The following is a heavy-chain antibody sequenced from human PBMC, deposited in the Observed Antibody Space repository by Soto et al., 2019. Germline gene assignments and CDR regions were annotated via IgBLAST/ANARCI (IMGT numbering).Heavy chain of an antibody. D-gene: IGHD2-15*01. Sequence: GESLKISCKGSGYSFTSYWIGWVRQMPGKGLEWMGIIYSGDSDTRYSPSFQGQVTISADKSISTAYLQWSSLKASDTAMYYCARLLGYCSGGSCSSAEYFQHWGQGTLVTVSS. V-gene: IGHV5-51*01. CDR3: ARLLGYCSGGSCSSAEYFQH. CDR1: GYSFTSYW. CDR2: IYSGDSDT. J-gene: IGHJ1*01.